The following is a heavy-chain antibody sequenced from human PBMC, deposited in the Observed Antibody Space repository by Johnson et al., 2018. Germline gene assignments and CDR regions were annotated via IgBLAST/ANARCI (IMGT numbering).Heavy chain of an antibody. CDR2: MNADGSAT. D-gene: IGHD3-10*01. CDR1: GFSFSSDW. CDR3: VRDRRVRGVTGPYFGRDV. J-gene: IGHJ6*02. V-gene: IGHV3-74*01. Sequence: VQLVESGGGLVQPGGSLRLSCAASGFSFSSDWMHWVRQTPGKGLVWVSGMNADGSATNYADSVKGRFTISRDNAKNTLYLRMNTLRGDDTAVYYCVRDRRVRGVTGPYFGRDVWGQGTTVTVSS.